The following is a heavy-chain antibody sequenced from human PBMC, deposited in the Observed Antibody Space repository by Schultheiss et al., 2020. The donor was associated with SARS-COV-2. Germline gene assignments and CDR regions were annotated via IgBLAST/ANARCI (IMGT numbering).Heavy chain of an antibody. Sequence: GGSLRLSCAASGFTFSSYWMHWVRQPPGKGLVWVSRINSDGSSTNYADFVKGRFTISRDNAKNTLYLQMNSLKTEDTAVYYCATPDYYYGMDVWGQGTTVTVSS. CDR2: INSDGSST. CDR1: GFTFSSYW. V-gene: IGHV3-74*01. J-gene: IGHJ6*02. CDR3: ATPDYYYGMDV.